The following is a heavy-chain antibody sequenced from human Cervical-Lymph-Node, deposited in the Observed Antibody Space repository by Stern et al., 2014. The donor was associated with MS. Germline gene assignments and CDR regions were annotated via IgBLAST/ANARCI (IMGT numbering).Heavy chain of an antibody. Sequence: QVQLVQSGAEVKKPGASVKVSCKASGYTFTSYYMHWVRQAPGQGLEWMGIINPSGGSTSYAQKFQGRVTMTRDTSTSTVYMELSSLRSEDTAVYYCARGSRTTSLVLSGIFDYWGQGTLVTVSS. D-gene: IGHD1-7*01. CDR3: ARGSRTTSLVLSGIFDY. CDR2: INPSGGST. V-gene: IGHV1-46*01. J-gene: IGHJ4*02. CDR1: GYTFTSYY.